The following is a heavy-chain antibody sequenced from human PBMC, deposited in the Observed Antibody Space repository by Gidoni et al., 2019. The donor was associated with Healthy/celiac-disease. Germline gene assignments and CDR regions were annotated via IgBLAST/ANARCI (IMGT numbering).Heavy chain of an antibody. J-gene: IGHJ4*02. CDR2: ISSSGSTI. D-gene: IGHD6-19*01. CDR1: GFTFSSYE. V-gene: IGHV3-48*03. Sequence: EVQLVESGGGLVQPGGSLRLSCAAYGFTFSSYEMNWVRQAPGKGLEWVSYISSSGSTIYYADSVKGRFTISRDNAKNSLYLQMNSLRAEDTAVYYCASAVSSGWLNYFDYWGQGTLVTVSS. CDR3: ASAVSSGWLNYFDY.